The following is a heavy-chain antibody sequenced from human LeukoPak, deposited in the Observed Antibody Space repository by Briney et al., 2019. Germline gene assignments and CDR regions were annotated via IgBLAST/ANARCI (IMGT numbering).Heavy chain of an antibody. CDR3: ARIAYCGDDCLNAFDI. V-gene: IGHV3-7*01. CDR2: IKADGSLK. J-gene: IGHJ3*02. D-gene: IGHD2-21*02. Sequence: GGSLRLSCAASAFTLSTYWMSWVRQAPGKGLEWVANIKADGSLKYYVDSVKGRFTISRDNAKNSMYLQMNSLRVEDTAFYYCARIAYCGDDCLNAFDIWGQGTMVTVSS. CDR1: AFTLSTYW.